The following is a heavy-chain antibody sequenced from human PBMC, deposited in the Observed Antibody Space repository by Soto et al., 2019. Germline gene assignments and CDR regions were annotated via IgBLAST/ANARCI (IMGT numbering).Heavy chain of an antibody. CDR2: IFHSGNA. J-gene: IGHJ4*01. CDR3: ARAHAPTLPFDY. Sequence: PXETLSLTCTVSGFSIRNVYWSWIRQAPGKGLEWIGFIFHSGNAKYNPSLKSRVTISVDTSKNQFSLSLDSVTAADTAVYFCARAHAPTLPFDYWGQGTQVTVSS. CDR1: GFSIRNVY. V-gene: IGHV4-59*01. D-gene: IGHD2-15*01.